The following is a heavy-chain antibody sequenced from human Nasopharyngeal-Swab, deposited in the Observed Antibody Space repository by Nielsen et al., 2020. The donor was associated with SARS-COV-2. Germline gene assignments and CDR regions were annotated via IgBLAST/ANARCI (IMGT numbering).Heavy chain of an antibody. CDR3: ARDHPYNWNYGGYYYYGMDV. D-gene: IGHD1-7*01. Sequence: GGSLRLSCAASGFTFSSYAMSWIRQAPGKGLEWVSYISSSGSTIYYADSVKGRFTISRDNAKNSLYLQMNSLRAEDTAVYYCARDHPYNWNYGGYYYYGMDVWGQGTTVTVSS. J-gene: IGHJ6*02. CDR1: GFTFSSYA. CDR2: ISSSGSTI. V-gene: IGHV3-11*04.